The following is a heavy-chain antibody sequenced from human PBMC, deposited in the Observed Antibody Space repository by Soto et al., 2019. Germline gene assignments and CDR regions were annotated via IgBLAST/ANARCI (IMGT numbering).Heavy chain of an antibody. V-gene: IGHV3-33*01. CDR3: ARDRTGFDL. D-gene: IGHD1-1*01. Sequence: GGSLRLSCAASGFIFSTHGMHWVRQGPGKGLEWVAVIWDDGSYKDYADSVKGRFTISRDNSNNTLYLQLNSLEAEDTAVYYCARDRTGFDLWGRGTLVTVSS. J-gene: IGHJ2*01. CDR2: IWDDGSYK. CDR1: GFIFSTHG.